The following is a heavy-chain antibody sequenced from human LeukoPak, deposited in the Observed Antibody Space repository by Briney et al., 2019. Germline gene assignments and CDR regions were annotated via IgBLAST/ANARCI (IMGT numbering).Heavy chain of an antibody. D-gene: IGHD2-21*01. CDR1: GGSISSTNW. Sequence: SETLSLTCAVSGGSISSTNWWSWVRQSPGKGLEWIGEIYHSGSTNYSPSLKSRVTISVDQSNNQFSLRLRSVTAADTAVYYCARGDPHIDYWGQGTLVTVSS. V-gene: IGHV4-4*02. J-gene: IGHJ4*02. CDR2: IYHSGST. CDR3: ARGDPHIDY.